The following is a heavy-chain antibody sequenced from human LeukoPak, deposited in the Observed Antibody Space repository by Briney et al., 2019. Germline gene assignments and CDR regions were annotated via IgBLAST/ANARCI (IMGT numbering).Heavy chain of an antibody. D-gene: IGHD3-22*01. V-gene: IGHV3-21*01. CDR1: GFTFNIYS. Sequence: PAGSLRLSCAASGFTFNIYSMNWVRQAPGKGLEWVSSISGTSNYIYYAASVKGRFTISRDNAKNSLYLQINSLRDEDTAVYYCARAAPYYYDSSGYSAFDSWGQGTVVIVSA. J-gene: IGHJ3*02. CDR2: ISGTSNYI. CDR3: ARAAPYYYDSSGYSAFDS.